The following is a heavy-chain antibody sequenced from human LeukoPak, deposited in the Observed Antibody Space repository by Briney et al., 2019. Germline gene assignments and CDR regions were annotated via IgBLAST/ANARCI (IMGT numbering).Heavy chain of an antibody. V-gene: IGHV3-48*03. D-gene: IGHD2-15*01. J-gene: IGHJ3*02. CDR1: GFTFSSYE. Sequence: GGSLRLSCAASGFTFSSYEMNWVRQAPGKGPEWVSYISSSGSTIYYADSVKGRFTISRDNAKNSLYLQMHSLRAEDTAVYYCVRWYDAFDIWGQGTMVTVSS. CDR3: VRWYDAFDI. CDR2: ISSSGSTI.